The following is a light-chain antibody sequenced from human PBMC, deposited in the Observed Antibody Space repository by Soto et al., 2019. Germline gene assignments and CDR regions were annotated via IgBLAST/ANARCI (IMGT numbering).Light chain of an antibody. Sequence: EIVMTQSPATLSVSPGARATLSCRASQSVSSNLAWYQQKPGQAPRLLINGASTRATGIPARFSGSGSGTEFTLTISSLQSEDFAVYYCQQYNSLPQTFGQGTKLDIK. J-gene: IGKJ2*01. CDR1: QSVSSN. CDR3: QQYNSLPQT. CDR2: GAS. V-gene: IGKV3-15*01.